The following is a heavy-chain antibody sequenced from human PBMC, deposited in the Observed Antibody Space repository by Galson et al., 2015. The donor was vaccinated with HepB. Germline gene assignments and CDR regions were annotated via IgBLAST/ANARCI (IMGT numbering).Heavy chain of an antibody. CDR1: GFTLSSYS. D-gene: IGHD6-13*01. CDR2: ISGSSSDI. Sequence: SLRLSCAASGFTLSSYSMNRVRQAPGKGLEWVSYISGSSSDIYYADSVKGRLTISRDNAKNSLYLQMNSLRVEDTAVYYCARAYSSSWFFDYWGQGTLVTVSS. J-gene: IGHJ4*02. V-gene: IGHV3-21*01. CDR3: ARAYSSSWFFDY.